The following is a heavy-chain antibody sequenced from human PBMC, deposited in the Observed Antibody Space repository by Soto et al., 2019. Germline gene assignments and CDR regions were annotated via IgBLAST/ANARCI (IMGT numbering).Heavy chain of an antibody. CDR1: GGSISSGGYY. D-gene: IGHD3-10*01. V-gene: IGHV4-31*03. CDR3: ARGHAYYYCSGSYYTPHYFDY. J-gene: IGHJ4*02. Sequence: SETLSLTCTVSGGSISSGGYYWSWIRQHPGKGLEWIGYIYYSGSTYYNPSLKSRVTISVDTSKNQFSLKLSSVTAADTAVYYCARGHAYYYCSGSYYTPHYFDYCGQGTLVTV. CDR2: IYYSGST.